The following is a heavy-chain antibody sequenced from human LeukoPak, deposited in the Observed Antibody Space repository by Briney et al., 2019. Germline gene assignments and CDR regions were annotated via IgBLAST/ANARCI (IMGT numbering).Heavy chain of an antibody. Sequence: GGSLRPSCVVSGLAFSTNSMSWVRQAPGKGLEWVANIKGDGSKQYYVGSVKGRFTISRDNAKNSLYLQMYSLTAEDTAVYYCARDGDHSCGDYWGQGTLVTVSS. V-gene: IGHV3-7*01. CDR1: GLAFSTNS. J-gene: IGHJ4*02. D-gene: IGHD2-2*01. CDR2: IKGDGSKQ. CDR3: ARDGDHSCGDY.